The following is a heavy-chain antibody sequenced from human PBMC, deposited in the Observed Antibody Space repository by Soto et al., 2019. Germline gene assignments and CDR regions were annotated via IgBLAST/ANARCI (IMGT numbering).Heavy chain of an antibody. CDR3: GRGDYGDY. CDR2: IDVDRGTT. V-gene: IGHV1-18*01. J-gene: IGHJ4*02. CDR1: GYTFPGYG. Sequence: QVQLIQSGAEVKKPGASVKVACKPSGYTFPGYGITWVRQAPGQGLEWVGWIDVDRGTTNYAQKFHGRVTMTADTPTTTVYMELRSLRSDDTAVYYCGRGDYGDYWGQGTLVIVSS.